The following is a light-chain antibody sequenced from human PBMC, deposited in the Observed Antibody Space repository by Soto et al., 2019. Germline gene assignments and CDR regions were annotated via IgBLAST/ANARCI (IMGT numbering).Light chain of an antibody. CDR2: DSS. CDR3: QHRNERPFT. V-gene: IGKV3-11*01. CDR1: QTISNY. J-gene: IGKJ3*01. Sequence: EIVLTQFPATVSLSPGERANLSCRASQTISNYLAWYQQKPGQSPRLLIYDSSNRASGIPARFSGSGSGTDFTLTISRLEPDDVAVYYCQHRNERPFTFGPGTKLEIE.